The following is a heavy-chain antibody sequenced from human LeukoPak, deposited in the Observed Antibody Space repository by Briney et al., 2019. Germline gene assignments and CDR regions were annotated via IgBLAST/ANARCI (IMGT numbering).Heavy chain of an antibody. Sequence: SVKVSCKASGGAFSSYAISWVRQAPGQGLEWMGGIIPIFGTANYAQKFQGRVTITADESTSTAYMELSSLRSEDTAVYYCARTYSSSFPFDYWGQGTLVTVSS. CDR3: ARTYSSSFPFDY. CDR1: GGAFSSYA. J-gene: IGHJ4*02. CDR2: IIPIFGTA. V-gene: IGHV1-69*01. D-gene: IGHD6-6*01.